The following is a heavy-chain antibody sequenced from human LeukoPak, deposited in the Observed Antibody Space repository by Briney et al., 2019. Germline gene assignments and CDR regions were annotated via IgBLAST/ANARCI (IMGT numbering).Heavy chain of an antibody. D-gene: IGHD1-26*01. Sequence: ETLSLTCTVSGGSISSSSYYWGWIRQPPGKGLEWIGNIYYSGSTYYNPSLKSRITISVDTSKNQFSLKLNSVTAADTAVYYCARPNFIVGATYYFDYWGQGTLVTVSS. CDR2: IYYSGST. V-gene: IGHV4-39*01. CDR3: ARPNFIVGATYYFDY. J-gene: IGHJ4*02. CDR1: GGSISSSSYY.